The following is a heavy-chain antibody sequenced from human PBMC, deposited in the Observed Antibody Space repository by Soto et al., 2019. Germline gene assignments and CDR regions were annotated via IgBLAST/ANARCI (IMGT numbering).Heavy chain of an antibody. D-gene: IGHD2-8*02. J-gene: IGHJ5*02. Sequence: SVTLALGCPVSGVSIISYYWSWIRKHPGKGLEWIGYIYYSGSTNYNPSLKSRVTISVDTSKHQFSLKLSSVTAADTAVYYCARDTYRNPRLAGIGPGRFDPWRQGPLVTVSS. V-gene: IGHV4-59*01. CDR3: ARDTYRNPRLAGIGPGRFDP. CDR2: IYYSGST. CDR1: GVSIISYY.